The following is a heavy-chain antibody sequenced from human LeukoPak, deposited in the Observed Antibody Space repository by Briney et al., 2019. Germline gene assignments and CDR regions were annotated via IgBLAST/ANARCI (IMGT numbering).Heavy chain of an antibody. D-gene: IGHD1-26*01. Sequence: GASVKVSCKASGYTFTGYYMHWVRQAPGQGLEWMGWINPNSGGTNYAQKFQGRVTMTRDTSISTAYMELSRLRSDDTAVYYCAREAWGLSGYFDYWGQGTLVTVSS. CDR1: GYTFTGYY. CDR3: AREAWGLSGYFDY. J-gene: IGHJ4*02. CDR2: INPNSGGT. V-gene: IGHV1-2*02.